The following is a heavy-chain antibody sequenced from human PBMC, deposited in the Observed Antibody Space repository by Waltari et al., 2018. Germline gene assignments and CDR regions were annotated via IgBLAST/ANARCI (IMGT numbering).Heavy chain of an antibody. D-gene: IGHD3-22*01. CDR1: GYTFTGYY. V-gene: IGHV1-2*02. Sequence: QVQLVQSGAEVKTPGASVKVSCKASGYTFTGYYMHWVRQAPGQGLEWMGWINPNSGGTNYAQKFQGRVTMTRDTSISTAYMELSRLRSDDTAVYYCARENSGGYATYDAFDIWGQGTMVTVSS. CDR3: ARENSGGYATYDAFDI. J-gene: IGHJ3*02. CDR2: INPNSGGT.